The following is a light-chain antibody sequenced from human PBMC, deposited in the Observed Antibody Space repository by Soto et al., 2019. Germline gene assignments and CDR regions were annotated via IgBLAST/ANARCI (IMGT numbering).Light chain of an antibody. J-gene: IGLJ3*02. Sequence: QSVLTQPPSASGTPGQRVTISCSGSSSDIGSNTVNWYHQLPRTAPKLLIYSNNQRPSAGAARFSGSKSGTSASLAIIWRQSADEADYYCSAWDASLNGRVVFGGGTKLTVL. CDR2: SNN. V-gene: IGLV1-44*01. CDR3: SAWDASLNGRVV. CDR1: SSDIGSNT.